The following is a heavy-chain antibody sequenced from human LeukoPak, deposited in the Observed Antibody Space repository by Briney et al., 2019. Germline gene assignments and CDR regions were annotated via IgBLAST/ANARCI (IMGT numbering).Heavy chain of an antibody. Sequence: GGSLRLSCAASGFTFSTYWMNWVRQAPGKGLEWVANIEQDGSEKYYVDSVKGRFTISRDNAKNSLYLQMNSLRAEDTAVYYCARDIKAYYDILTGYYNYWGQGTLVTVSS. CDR3: ARDIKAYYDILTGYYNY. J-gene: IGHJ4*02. CDR2: IEQDGSEK. CDR1: GFTFSTYW. V-gene: IGHV3-7*03. D-gene: IGHD3-9*01.